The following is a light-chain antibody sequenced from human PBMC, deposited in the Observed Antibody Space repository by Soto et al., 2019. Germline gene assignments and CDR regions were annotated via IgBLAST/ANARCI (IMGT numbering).Light chain of an antibody. CDR3: QSFDRSLGHVV. CDR1: SSNIGTSYH. CDR2: NDN. J-gene: IGLJ2*01. Sequence: QSVLTQPPSVSGAPGQRVTISCTGSSSNIGTSYHVHWYQQLPGAAPKLLIYNDNNRPSGVPDRFSGSKSGTSASLAITGLQAEDEADYHCQSFDRSLGHVVFGGGTKLTVL. V-gene: IGLV1-40*01.